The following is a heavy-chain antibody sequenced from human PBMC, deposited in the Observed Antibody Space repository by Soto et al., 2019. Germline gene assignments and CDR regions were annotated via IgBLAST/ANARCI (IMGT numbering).Heavy chain of an antibody. CDR2: INPNSGGT. V-gene: IGHV1-2*02. Sequence: GASVKVSCKASGYTFTGYYMHWVRQAPGQGLEWMGWINPNSGGTNYAQKFQGRVAMTRDTSISTAYMELSRLRSDDTAVYYCAREPLSGYSYGSAYYYYGMDGWGQGTTVTVS. J-gene: IGHJ6*02. CDR3: AREPLSGYSYGSAYYYYGMDG. CDR1: GYTFTGYY. D-gene: IGHD5-18*01.